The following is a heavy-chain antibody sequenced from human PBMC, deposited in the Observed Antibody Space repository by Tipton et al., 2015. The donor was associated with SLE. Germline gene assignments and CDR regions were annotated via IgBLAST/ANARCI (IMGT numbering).Heavy chain of an antibody. CDR3: AREHYYDRTGSYWSLDY. CDR1: GGSVSSHS. D-gene: IGHD3-22*01. CDR2: VFFSGST. Sequence: TLSLTCTVSGGSVSSHSWSWIRQPPGEGLGWIGYVFFSGSTSYNPPLKSRLPMSVDTSKNQVSLGLTSVTAADTAMYYCAREHYYDRTGSYWSLDYWGQGTLVTVSS. J-gene: IGHJ4*02. V-gene: IGHV4-59*02.